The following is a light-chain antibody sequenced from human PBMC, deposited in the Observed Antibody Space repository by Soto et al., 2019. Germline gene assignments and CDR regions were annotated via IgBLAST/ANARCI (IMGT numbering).Light chain of an antibody. J-gene: IGLJ1*01. CDR3: GSWDSSLSAYV. CDR1: SSNIGGNS. CDR2: DDD. Sequence: QSVMTQPPSVSAAPGQKVTISCSGSSSNIGGNSVSWYQQLPGTAPKLLIYDDDKRPSGIPDRFSGSKSGTSATLGITGFQTGDEADHYCGSWDSSLSAYVFGTGTKLTVI. V-gene: IGLV1-51*01.